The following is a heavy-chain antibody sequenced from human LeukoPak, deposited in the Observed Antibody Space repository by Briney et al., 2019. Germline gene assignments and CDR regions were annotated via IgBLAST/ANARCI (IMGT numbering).Heavy chain of an antibody. D-gene: IGHD3-22*01. CDR1: GGSFSGYY. J-gene: IGHJ4*02. CDR2: INHSGST. Sequence: SETLSLTCAVYGGSFSGYYWSWIRQPPGKGLEWIGEINHSGSTNYNPSLKSRVTISVDTPKNQFSLKLSSVTAADTAVYYCARIAYYYDSSDDYWGQGTLVTVSS. V-gene: IGHV4-34*01. CDR3: ARIAYYYDSSDDY.